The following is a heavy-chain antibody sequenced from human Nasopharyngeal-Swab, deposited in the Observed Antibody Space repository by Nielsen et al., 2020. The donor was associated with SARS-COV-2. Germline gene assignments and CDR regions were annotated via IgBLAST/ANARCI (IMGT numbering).Heavy chain of an antibody. J-gene: IGHJ6*02. V-gene: IGHV4-34*01. CDR2: INHSGST. D-gene: IGHD6-19*01. Sequence: WIRQPPGKGLEWIGEINHSGSTNYNPSLKSRVTISVDTSKNQFSLKLSSVTAADMAVYYCARDRAWDSSGWDYYYGMDVWGQGTTVTVSS. CDR3: ARDRAWDSSGWDYYYGMDV.